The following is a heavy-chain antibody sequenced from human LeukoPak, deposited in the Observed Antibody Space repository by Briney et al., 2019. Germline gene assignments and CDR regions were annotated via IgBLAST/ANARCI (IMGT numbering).Heavy chain of an antibody. CDR2: IYYSGNT. CDR1: GGSISSSGYY. D-gene: IGHD2-2*01. CDR3: ARSYCSSSSCYAVGAFDI. V-gene: IGHV4-39*01. Sequence: SETLSLTCTVSGGSISSSGYYWGWIRQPPGKGLEWIGSIYYSGNTYYNPSLKSRVTISVDTSKNQFSLKLSSVTAADTAVYYCARSYCSSSSCYAVGAFDIWGQGTMVTVSS. J-gene: IGHJ3*02.